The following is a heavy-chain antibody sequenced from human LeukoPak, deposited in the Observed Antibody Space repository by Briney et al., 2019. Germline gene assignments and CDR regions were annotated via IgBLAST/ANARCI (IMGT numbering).Heavy chain of an antibody. CDR1: GFTFDDYA. Sequence: GGSLRLSCAASGFTFDDYAMHWVRQAPGKGLEWVSGISWNSGSIGYADSVKGRFTISRDNAKNSLYLQMNSLRAEDTALYYCAKDRRRDGYNGGPFDAFDIWGQGTMVTVSS. CDR2: ISWNSGSI. J-gene: IGHJ3*02. D-gene: IGHD5-24*01. CDR3: AKDRRRDGYNGGPFDAFDI. V-gene: IGHV3-9*01.